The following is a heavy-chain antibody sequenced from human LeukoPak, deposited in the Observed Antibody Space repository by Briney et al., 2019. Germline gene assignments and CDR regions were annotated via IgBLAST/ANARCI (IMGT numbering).Heavy chain of an antibody. CDR3: ARQNWGVDY. J-gene: IGHJ4*02. D-gene: IGHD7-27*01. Sequence: GESLKISCKGSGYSFSSYWIAWVRQMPGKGLEWMGIIYPGDSATKYSPSFQDQVTVSADKSISTAYLQWSSLKASDTAMYYCARQNWGVDYWGQGTLVTVSS. CDR2: IYPGDSAT. V-gene: IGHV5-51*01. CDR1: GYSFSSYW.